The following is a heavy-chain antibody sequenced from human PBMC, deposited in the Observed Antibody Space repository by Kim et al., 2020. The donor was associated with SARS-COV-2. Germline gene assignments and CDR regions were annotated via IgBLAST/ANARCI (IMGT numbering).Heavy chain of an antibody. CDR1: GGSFSGYY. D-gene: IGHD1-26*01. V-gene: IGHV4-34*01. J-gene: IGHJ5*02. CDR2: INHSGST. Sequence: SETLSLTCAVYGGSFSGYYWSWIRQPPGKGLEWIGEINHSGSTNYNPSLKSRVTISVDTSKNQFSLKLSSVTAADTAVYYCARGRFWPSVATTSSRDNWFDPCGQGTLVTVSS. CDR3: ARGRFWPSVATTSSRDNWFDP.